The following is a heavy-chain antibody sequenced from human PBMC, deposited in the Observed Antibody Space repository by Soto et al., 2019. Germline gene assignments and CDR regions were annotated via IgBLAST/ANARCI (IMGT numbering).Heavy chain of an antibody. Sequence: QVQLQESGPGLVKPSGTLSLTCAVSSGSITGYNWWSWVRQSPGKGLEWIGEIYHNGNTNYNPSLKSRVAISVDKPSNQFSLTVNSVSAADTAVYYCARISVIPAAIGFDSWGQGILVTVSS. V-gene: IGHV4-4*02. CDR1: SGSITGYNW. CDR2: IYHNGNT. CDR3: ARISVIPAAIGFDS. D-gene: IGHD2-2*01. J-gene: IGHJ4*02.